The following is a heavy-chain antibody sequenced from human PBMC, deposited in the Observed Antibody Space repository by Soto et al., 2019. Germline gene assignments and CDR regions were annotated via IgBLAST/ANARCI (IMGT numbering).Heavy chain of an antibody. V-gene: IGHV1-2*02. D-gene: IGHD3-22*01. CDR1: GYTFTGYY. Sequence: ASVKVSCKASGYTFTGYYMHWVRQAPGQVLEWMGWINPNSGGTNYAQKFQGRVTMTRDTSISTAYMELSRLRSDDTAVYYCARDATMIVVVPRAYFDYWGQGTLVTVSS. CDR2: INPNSGGT. J-gene: IGHJ4*02. CDR3: ARDATMIVVVPRAYFDY.